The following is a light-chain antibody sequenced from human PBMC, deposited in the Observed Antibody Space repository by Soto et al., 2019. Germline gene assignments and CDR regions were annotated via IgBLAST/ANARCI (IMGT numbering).Light chain of an antibody. CDR2: DVS. J-gene: IGLJ2*01. Sequence: QSVLTQPRSVSGSPGQSVTISCTGTSSDVGGYNYVSWYQQHPGKAPKLMIYDVSQRPSGVSDRFSCSKSGNTASLTISGLQAEDEADYYFCSYAGSFVVFGGGTKLTVL. CDR1: SSDVGGYNY. V-gene: IGLV2-11*01. CDR3: CSYAGSFVV.